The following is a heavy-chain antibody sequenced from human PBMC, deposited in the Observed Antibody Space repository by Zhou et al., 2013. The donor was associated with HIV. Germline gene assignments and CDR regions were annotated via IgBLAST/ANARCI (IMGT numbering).Heavy chain of an antibody. CDR2: TSYSGTT. CDR3: ARTLRLGELRFDS. Sequence: QVQLQESGPGLVKPSETLSLTCNVSGVSVTSHYWSWIRQSPGKGLEWIGYTSYSGTTNYNRSLKSRVTLSLAMSKNQFSLKLTSVTAADAAVYYCARTLRLGELRFDSWGQGTLIAVSS. D-gene: IGHD3-16*01. J-gene: IGHJ5*01. CDR1: GVSVTSHY. V-gene: IGHV4-59*02.